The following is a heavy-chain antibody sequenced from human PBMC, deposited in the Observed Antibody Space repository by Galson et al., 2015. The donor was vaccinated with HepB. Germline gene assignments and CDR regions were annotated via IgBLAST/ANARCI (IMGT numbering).Heavy chain of an antibody. Sequence: SLRLSCAASGFTFDDYAMHWVRQAPGKGLEWVSGISWNSGSIGYADSVKGRFTISRDNAKNSLYLQMNSLRAEDTALYYCAKARTYDSSGYYSHWGQGTLVTVSS. CDR1: GFTFDDYA. V-gene: IGHV3-9*01. D-gene: IGHD3-22*01. CDR3: AKARTYDSSGYYSH. J-gene: IGHJ4*02. CDR2: ISWNSGSI.